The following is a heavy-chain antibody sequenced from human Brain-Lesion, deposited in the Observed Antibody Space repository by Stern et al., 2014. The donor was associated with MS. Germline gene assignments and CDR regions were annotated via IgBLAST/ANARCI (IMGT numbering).Heavy chain of an antibody. CDR2: IWNDGTNK. D-gene: IGHD4-17*01. Sequence: VQLEESGGGVVQPGGSLRLSCAASGFTFSSYVMNWVRQDPGKGLEGEAIIWNDGTNKFYADSVKGRFTISRGNSQNTLHLQMNSLRVEDTAVYYCARDVGYGDYGTLVLGYWGQGTLVTVSS. CDR3: ARDVGYGDYGTLVLGY. V-gene: IGHV3-33*01. CDR1: GFTFSSYV. J-gene: IGHJ4*02.